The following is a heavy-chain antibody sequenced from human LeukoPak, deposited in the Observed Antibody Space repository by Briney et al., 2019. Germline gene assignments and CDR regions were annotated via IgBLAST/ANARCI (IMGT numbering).Heavy chain of an antibody. CDR3: ARDYELGTAGTAYEYFDN. J-gene: IGHJ4*02. D-gene: IGHD1-1*01. Sequence: ASVKVSCTTSGYTFTDYFMQWVRHAPGQGLEWMGWINPNSGGTSYAQKFQGRVTMTRDTSISTAYMELSSLKSDDTAVYYCARDYELGTAGTAYEYFDNWGQGTLVTVSS. V-gene: IGHV1-2*02. CDR2: INPNSGGT. CDR1: GYTFTDYF.